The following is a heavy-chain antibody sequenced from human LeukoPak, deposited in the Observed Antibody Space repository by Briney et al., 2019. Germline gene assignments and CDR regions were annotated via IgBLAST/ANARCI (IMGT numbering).Heavy chain of an antibody. CDR1: GYTFTSYY. V-gene: IGHV1-46*01. J-gene: IGHJ3*02. CDR2: INPSGGST. Sequence: GASVKVSCKASGYTFTSYYMHWVRQAPGQGLEWMGIINPSGGSTSYAQKFQGRVTMNRETSTSTVYMELSSLRSEDTAVYYCARDWTHDYGDAGGAFDIWGQGTMVTVSS. CDR3: ARDWTHDYGDAGGAFDI. D-gene: IGHD4-17*01.